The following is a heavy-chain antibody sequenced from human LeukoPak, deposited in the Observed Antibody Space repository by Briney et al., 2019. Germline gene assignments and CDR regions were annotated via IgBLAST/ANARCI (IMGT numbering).Heavy chain of an antibody. D-gene: IGHD3-22*01. CDR3: ARGAARYYDSSGYYSDFDY. CDR1: GYTFTSYY. J-gene: IGHJ4*02. CDR2: INPSGGST. V-gene: IGHV1-46*01. Sequence: ASVKVSCKASGYTFTSYYMHWVRQAPGQGLEWMGIINPSGGSTSYAQKFQGRVTMTRDTSISTAYMELSRLRSDDTAAYYCARGAARYYDSSGYYSDFDYWGQGTLVTVSS.